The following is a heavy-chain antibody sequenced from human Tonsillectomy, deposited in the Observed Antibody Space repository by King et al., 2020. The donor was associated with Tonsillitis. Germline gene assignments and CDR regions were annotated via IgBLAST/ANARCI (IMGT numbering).Heavy chain of an antibody. CDR2: IYSGGSST. J-gene: IGHJ4*02. Sequence: VQLVESGGGLVQPGGSLRLSCAASGFTFSSYAMSWVRQAPGKGLEWVSVIYSGGSSTYYADSVKGRFTISRDNSKSTLYLQMNILRAEDTAVYYCAKEEGYCSGGNCYGHFGYWGQGTLVTVSS. V-gene: IGHV3-23*03. CDR3: AKEEGYCSGGNCYGHFGY. CDR1: GFTFSSYA. D-gene: IGHD2-15*01.